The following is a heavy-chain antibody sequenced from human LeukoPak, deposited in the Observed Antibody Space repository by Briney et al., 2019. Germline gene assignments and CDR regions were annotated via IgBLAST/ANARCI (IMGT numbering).Heavy chain of an antibody. V-gene: IGHV1-2*02. CDR2: INPNSGGT. CDR1: GYTFTGYY. D-gene: IGHD2-15*01. CDR3: AREMDCSGGSCRDY. Sequence: ASVKVSCKASGYTFTGYYMHWVRQAPGQGLEWMGWINPNSGGTNYAQKFQGRVTVTRDTSISTAYMELSRLRSDDTAVYYCAREMDCSGGSCRDYWGQGTLVTVPS. J-gene: IGHJ4*02.